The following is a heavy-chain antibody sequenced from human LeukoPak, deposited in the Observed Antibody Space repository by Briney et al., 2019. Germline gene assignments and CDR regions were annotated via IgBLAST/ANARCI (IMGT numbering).Heavy chain of an antibody. Sequence: GASVKVSCKASGYTFSTYGISWVRQAPGQGLEWMGWISGYKGSTNYAPKFRARVTMTTDTFTGTAYMDLRSLSPDDTAVYYCARDQKDYGDYEWDYWGQGTLVTVST. V-gene: IGHV1-18*01. J-gene: IGHJ4*02. CDR2: ISGYKGST. D-gene: IGHD4-17*01. CDR3: ARDQKDYGDYEWDY. CDR1: GYTFSTYG.